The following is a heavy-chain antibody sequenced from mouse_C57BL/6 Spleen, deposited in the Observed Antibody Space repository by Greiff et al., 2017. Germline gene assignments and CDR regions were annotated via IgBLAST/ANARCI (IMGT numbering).Heavy chain of an antibody. Sequence: EVHLVESGGDLVKPGGSLKLSCAASGFTFSSYGMSWVRQTPDKRLEWVATISSGGSYTYYPDSVKGRFTISRDNAKNTLYLQMSSLKSEDTAMYYCARITTVVAGDAMDYWGQGTSVTVSS. J-gene: IGHJ4*01. D-gene: IGHD1-1*01. V-gene: IGHV5-6*01. CDR1: GFTFSSYG. CDR2: ISSGGSYT. CDR3: ARITTVVAGDAMDY.